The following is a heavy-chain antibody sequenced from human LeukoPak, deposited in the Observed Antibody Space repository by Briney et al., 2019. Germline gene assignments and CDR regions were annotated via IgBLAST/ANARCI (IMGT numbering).Heavy chain of an antibody. CDR2: FTGSGGST. D-gene: IGHD2-15*01. CDR3: AKGSRSGGSYYFDY. J-gene: IGHJ4*02. Sequence: GGSLRLSCAASGFIFSNSAMHWVRQAPGKGLEWVSTFTGSGGSTYYADSVKGRFTISRDNSKNTLYLQMNSLRAEDTAVYYCAKGSRSGGSYYFDYWGQGTLVTVSS. V-gene: IGHV3-23*01. CDR1: GFIFSNSA.